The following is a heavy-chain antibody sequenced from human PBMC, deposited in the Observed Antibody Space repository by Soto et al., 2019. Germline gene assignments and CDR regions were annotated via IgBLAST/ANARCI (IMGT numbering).Heavy chain of an antibody. V-gene: IGHV3-74*01. CDR1: GVTLSSYW. Sequence: GWSLTLSSAASGVTLSSYWMHWVRQAPGKGLVWVSRINSDGSSTSYADSVKGRFTISRDNAKNTLYLQMNSLRAEDTAVYYCARVRGYSYGYYFDYWGQGTLVTV. J-gene: IGHJ4*02. CDR3: ARVRGYSYGYYFDY. CDR2: INSDGSST. D-gene: IGHD5-18*01.